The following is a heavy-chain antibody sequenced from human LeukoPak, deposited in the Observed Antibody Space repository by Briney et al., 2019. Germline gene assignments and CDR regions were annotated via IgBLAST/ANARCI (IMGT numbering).Heavy chain of an antibody. CDR1: GGTYSGYY. CDR2: INHSGST. V-gene: IGHV4-34*01. D-gene: IGHD6-19*01. J-gene: IGHJ4*02. Sequence: PSETLSLTRAVCGGTYSGYYWSWIRQPPGKGLEGMGEINHSGSTNYNPTLESRVTRSVDTSKNQFSLKLSSVTAADTAVDYGARCPRRIAVAGTFDYWCRGTLVTVSS. CDR3: ARCPRRIAVAGTFDY.